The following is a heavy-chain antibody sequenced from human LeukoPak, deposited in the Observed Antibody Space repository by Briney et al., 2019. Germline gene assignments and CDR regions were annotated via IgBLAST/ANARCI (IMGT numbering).Heavy chain of an antibody. D-gene: IGHD3-9*01. V-gene: IGHV3-23*01. CDR3: VREHATGYQDY. CDR2: IGDSGDNT. Sequence: GSMRLSCAASGFTFSSSAMSWVRQAPGKGPQWVSSIGDSGDNTYYADSVKGRFTISRDNSKNTFFLQMYALRAEDTAIYYCVREHATGYQDYWGQGTLVIVSS. J-gene: IGHJ4*02. CDR1: GFTFSSSA.